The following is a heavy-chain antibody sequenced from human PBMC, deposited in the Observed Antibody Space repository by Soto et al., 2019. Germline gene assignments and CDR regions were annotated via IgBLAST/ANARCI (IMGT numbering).Heavy chain of an antibody. J-gene: IGHJ4*02. CDR2: ISGSGGST. D-gene: IGHD2-15*01. Sequence: VGSLRLSCASSVFTFSSYAMSCVRHSPGKGLEWVSAISGSGGSTYYADSVKGRFTISRDNSKNTLYLQMNSLRAEDTAVYYCAKHPRGLVVVVDDNYFDCLGQRTLVIVSS. CDR3: AKHPRGLVVVVDDNYFDC. V-gene: IGHV3-23*01. CDR1: VFTFSSYA.